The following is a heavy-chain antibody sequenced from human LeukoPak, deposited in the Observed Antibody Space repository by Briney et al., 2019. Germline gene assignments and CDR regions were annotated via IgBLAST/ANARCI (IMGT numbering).Heavy chain of an antibody. V-gene: IGHV3-23*01. CDR2: ISAGGATI. J-gene: IGHJ6*03. D-gene: IGHD1-26*01. Sequence: GGSLRLSCAASGFSFSTYAMSWVRQAPGKGLEWVSAISAGGATIYYADSVKGRFTVSRDNSKNTLYLHMNSLRAEDTAIYYCAKDSGGTYFYYYYYMGVWGKGTTVTVSS. CDR1: GFSFSTYA. CDR3: AKDSGGTYFYYYYYMGV.